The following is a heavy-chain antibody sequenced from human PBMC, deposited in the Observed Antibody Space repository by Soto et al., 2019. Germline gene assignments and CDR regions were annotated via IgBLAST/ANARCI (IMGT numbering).Heavy chain of an antibody. CDR2: ISYDGNNK. J-gene: IGHJ6*02. V-gene: IGHV3-30*18. CDR1: GFTFSSYG. CDR3: ANDVTGLGYGMDV. Sequence: QVPLVESGGGVVQPGRSLRLSCAASGFTFSSYGMHWVRQAPGKGLEWVAVISYDGNNKYYAHSVKGRFTISRDNSKNTLYLQMNSLRAEDTAVYYCANDVTGLGYGMDVWGQGTTVTVSS. D-gene: IGHD3-16*01.